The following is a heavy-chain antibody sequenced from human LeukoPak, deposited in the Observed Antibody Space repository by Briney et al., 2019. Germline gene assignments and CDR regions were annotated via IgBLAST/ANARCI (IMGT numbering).Heavy chain of an antibody. V-gene: IGHV4-39*01. Sequence: SETLSLTCTVSGDSISSSNYYWGWIRQPPGKGLEWIGSISNGGNIYYNPSLKSRVTISVDTSENQFSLKLNSVTAADTAVYYCARLPTGYPNWFDTWGQGILVTVSS. D-gene: IGHD5-18*01. CDR3: ARLPTGYPNWFDT. J-gene: IGHJ5*02. CDR1: GDSISSSNYY. CDR2: ISNGGNI.